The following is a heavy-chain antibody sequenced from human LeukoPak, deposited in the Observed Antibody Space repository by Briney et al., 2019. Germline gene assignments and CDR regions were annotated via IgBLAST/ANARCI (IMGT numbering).Heavy chain of an antibody. CDR1: GYTFTGYY. CDR3: ATGASRNYDFWSGYYTGTAFDI. Sequence: GASVKVSCKASGYTFTGYYMRWVRQAPGQGLEWMGWINPNSGGTNYAQKFQGRVTMTRDTSISTAYMELSRLRSDDTAVYYCATGASRNYDFWSGYYTGTAFDIWGQGTMVTVSS. V-gene: IGHV1-2*02. CDR2: INPNSGGT. D-gene: IGHD3-3*01. J-gene: IGHJ3*02.